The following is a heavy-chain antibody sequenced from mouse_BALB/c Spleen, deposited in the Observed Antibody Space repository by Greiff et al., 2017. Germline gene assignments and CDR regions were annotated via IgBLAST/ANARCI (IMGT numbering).Heavy chain of an antibody. D-gene: IGHD2-1*01. CDR1: GYTFTDYA. V-gene: IGHV1S137*01. J-gene: IGHJ4*01. CDR2: ISTYYGDA. Sequence: QVQLKQSGAELVRPGVSVKISCKGSGYTFTDYAMHWVKQSHAKSLEWIGVISTYYGDASYNQKFKGKATMTVDKSSSTAYMELARLTSEDSAIYYCARGGNPYAMDYWGQGTSVTVSS. CDR3: ARGGNPYAMDY.